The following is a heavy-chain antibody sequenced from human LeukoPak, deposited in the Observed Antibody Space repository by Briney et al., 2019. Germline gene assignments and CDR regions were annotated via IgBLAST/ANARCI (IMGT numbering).Heavy chain of an antibody. CDR2: INHSGST. V-gene: IGHV4-34*01. J-gene: IGHJ4*02. CDR3: ARKPWLVPRPSTYYFDY. D-gene: IGHD6-19*01. Sequence: KPSETLSLTCTVSGGSISSHYWSWIRQPPGKGLEWIGEINHSGSTNYNPSLKSRVTISVDTSKNQFSLKLSSVTAADTAVYYCARKPWLVPRPSTYYFDYWGQGTLVTVSS. CDR1: GGSISSHY.